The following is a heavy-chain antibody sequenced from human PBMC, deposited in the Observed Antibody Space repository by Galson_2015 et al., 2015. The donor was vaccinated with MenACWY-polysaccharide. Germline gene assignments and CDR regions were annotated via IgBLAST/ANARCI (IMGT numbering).Heavy chain of an antibody. J-gene: IGHJ4*02. Sequence: SMSLTCPVYAGSVITGASYWYRLRQNAGKELEWIGQIYPSGNTNYNPSLRIRVPISLATSKNQFSRELKSVTVVDTAVYYCGREFHYWGQGSLVTVSS. V-gene: IGHV4-61*09. CDR1: AGSVITGASY. CDR2: IYPSGNT. CDR3: GREFHY.